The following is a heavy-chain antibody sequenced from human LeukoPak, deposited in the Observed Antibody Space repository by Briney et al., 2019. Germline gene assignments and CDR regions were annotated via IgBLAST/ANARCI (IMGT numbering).Heavy chain of an antibody. Sequence: SETLSLTCIVSGGSISSYYWSWIRQPPGKGLEWIGYIYYSGSTNSNPSLKSRVTISVDTSKNQFSLKLSSVTAADTAVYYCARLDYYDSSGHTDYWGQGTLVTVSS. CDR3: ARLDYYDSSGHTDY. J-gene: IGHJ4*02. CDR2: IYYSGST. V-gene: IGHV4-59*08. CDR1: GGSISSYY. D-gene: IGHD3-22*01.